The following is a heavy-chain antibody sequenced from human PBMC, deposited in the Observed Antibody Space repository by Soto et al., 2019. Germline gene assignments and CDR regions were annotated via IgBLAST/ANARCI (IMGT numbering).Heavy chain of an antibody. CDR1: GGSVSSGSDY. CDR2: IYYSGST. J-gene: IGHJ5*02. D-gene: IGHD3-16*01. Sequence: PSETLSLTCTVSGGSVSSGSDYWNWIRQPPGKGLEWIGYIYYSGSTKYNPSLKSRVTISIETPKNQFSLKLRYLTAADTAVYYRARGPTSGWFDPWGQGTLVTVSS. CDR3: ARGPTSGWFDP. V-gene: IGHV4-61*01.